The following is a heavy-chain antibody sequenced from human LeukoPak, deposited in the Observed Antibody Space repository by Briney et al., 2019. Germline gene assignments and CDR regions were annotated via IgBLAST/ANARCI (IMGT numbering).Heavy chain of an antibody. CDR1: GFTFSTYS. Sequence: GGSLRLSCAASGFTFSTYSMNWVRQAPGKGLEWVSSISSTGSYIYYADSVKGRFTISRDNAKNSQYLQMNSLRGEDTAVYYCAREPVTGSVYWGQGTLVTVSS. J-gene: IGHJ4*02. CDR2: ISSTGSYI. V-gene: IGHV3-21*01. CDR3: AREPVTGSVY. D-gene: IGHD4-17*01.